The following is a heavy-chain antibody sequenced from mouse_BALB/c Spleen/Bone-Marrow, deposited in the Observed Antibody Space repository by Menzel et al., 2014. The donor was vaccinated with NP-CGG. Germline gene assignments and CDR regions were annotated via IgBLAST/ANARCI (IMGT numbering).Heavy chain of an antibody. CDR1: GFNIKDTY. J-gene: IGHJ2*01. V-gene: IGHV14-3*02. CDR3: ASLTGTFDY. Sequence: VQLQQPGTDLVKPGASVKLSCTASGFNIKDTYMHWVKQRPEQGLDWIGRIDPASGNIQYDPKFQGRAAITADTSSNTAYLQLSSLTSEDTAVYYCASLTGTFDYWGQGTPPTVSS. D-gene: IGHD4-1*01. CDR2: IDPASGNI.